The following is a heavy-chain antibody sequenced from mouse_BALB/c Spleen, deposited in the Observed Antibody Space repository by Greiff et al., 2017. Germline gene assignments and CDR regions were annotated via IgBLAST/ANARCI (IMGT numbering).Heavy chain of an antibody. V-gene: IGHV2-2*02. CDR2: IWSGGST. J-gene: IGHJ4*01. CDR1: GFSLTSYG. Sequence: QVQLKESGPGLVQPSQSLSITCTVSGFSLTSYGVHWVRQSPGKGLEWLGVIWSGGSTDYNAAFISRLSISKDNSKSQVFFKMNSLQANDTAIYYCAREKYGNYRYYAMDYWGQGTSVTVSS. D-gene: IGHD2-10*02. CDR3: AREKYGNYRYYAMDY.